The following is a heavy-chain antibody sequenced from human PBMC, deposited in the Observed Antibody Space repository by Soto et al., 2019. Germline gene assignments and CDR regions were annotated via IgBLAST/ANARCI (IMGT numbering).Heavy chain of an antibody. CDR1: GGSFSGYY. J-gene: IGHJ6*03. CDR2: INHSGST. Sequence: ASETLSLTCAVYGGSFSGYYWSWIRQPPGKGLEWIGEINHSGSTNYNPSLKSRVTISVDTSKNQFSLKLSSVTAADTAVYYCARSGGIYYYYYMDVWGKGTTVTVSS. CDR3: ARSGGIYYYYYMDV. D-gene: IGHD1-20*01. V-gene: IGHV4-34*01.